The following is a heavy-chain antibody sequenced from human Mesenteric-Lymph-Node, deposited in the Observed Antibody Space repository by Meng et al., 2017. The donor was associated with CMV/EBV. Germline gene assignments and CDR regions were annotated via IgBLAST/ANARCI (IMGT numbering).Heavy chain of an antibody. Sequence: GGSLRLSCAASGFTFSSFGMHWVRQAPGKGLEWVAFISYDGSNRYYADSVKGRFTISRDNSKNTLSLQMNSLRVEDTAVYYCARPLYSSNWYWFDPWGQGTLVTVSS. CDR1: GFTFSSFG. J-gene: IGHJ5*02. CDR3: ARPLYSSNWYWFDP. CDR2: ISYDGSNR. D-gene: IGHD6-13*01. V-gene: IGHV3-30*04.